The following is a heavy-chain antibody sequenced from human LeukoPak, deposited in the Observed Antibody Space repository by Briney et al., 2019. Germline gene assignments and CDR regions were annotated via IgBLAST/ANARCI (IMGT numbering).Heavy chain of an antibody. Sequence: TLSLTCTVSGGSISSGDYYWSWMRQPPGKGLGWIEYIYNSGSTYHNPSLKSRVTISVDTSKNQFSLKLSSVTAADTAVYYCARGLKALDYWGQGTLVTVSS. CDR1: GGSISSGDYY. D-gene: IGHD2-21*02. CDR3: ARGLKALDY. CDR2: IYNSGST. V-gene: IGHV4-30-4*01. J-gene: IGHJ4*02.